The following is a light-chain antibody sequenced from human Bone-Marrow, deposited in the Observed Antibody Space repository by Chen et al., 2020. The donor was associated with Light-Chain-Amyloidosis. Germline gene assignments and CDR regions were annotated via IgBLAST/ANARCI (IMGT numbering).Light chain of an antibody. J-gene: IGLJ2*01. Sequence: QSVLTQPPSVSGAPGQRVTISCTGSRSNIGAPYDVHWYQQLPGTAPKLLLYGNNNRPSGVPDRLSGSKSGSSSSLARTGLRADDEADYYCQSYDTRLRGSVFGGGTRLTVL. CDR3: QSYDTRLRGSV. CDR2: GNN. CDR1: RSNIGAPYD. V-gene: IGLV1-40*01.